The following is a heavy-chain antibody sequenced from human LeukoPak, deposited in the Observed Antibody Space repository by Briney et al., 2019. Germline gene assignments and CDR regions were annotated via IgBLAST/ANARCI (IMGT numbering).Heavy chain of an antibody. Sequence: GGSLRLSCAASGFTFSSYGMHWVRQAPGKGLEWVAFIRYDGSNKYYADSVKGRFTISRDNSKNTLYLQMNSLRAEDTAVYYCAKDREGIVVVIATSDYWGQGTLVTVSS. D-gene: IGHD2-21*01. CDR2: IRYDGSNK. V-gene: IGHV3-30*02. CDR1: GFTFSSYG. J-gene: IGHJ4*02. CDR3: AKDREGIVVVIATSDY.